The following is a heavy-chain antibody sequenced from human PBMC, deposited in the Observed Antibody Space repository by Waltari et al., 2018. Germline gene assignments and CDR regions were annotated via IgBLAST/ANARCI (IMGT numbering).Heavy chain of an antibody. Sequence: EVQLLESGGGLVQPGGSLRLSCAASGFAFSSYAMSWVRQAPGKGWEWYSALAGSSDYLFYADSVKGRFTISRDNSKNTLYLQMNSLRGEDTAIYYWAKGTPVRGRPSIPDSWGQGTLVIVSS. V-gene: IGHV3-23*01. CDR2: LAGSSDYL. CDR3: AKGTPVRGRPSIPDS. D-gene: IGHD6-6*01. CDR1: GFAFSSYA. J-gene: IGHJ4*02.